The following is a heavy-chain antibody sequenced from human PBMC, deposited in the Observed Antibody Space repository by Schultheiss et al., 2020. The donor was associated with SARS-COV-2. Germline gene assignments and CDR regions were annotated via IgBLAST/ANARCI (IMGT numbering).Heavy chain of an antibody. CDR1: GFSLSTSGMC. CDR2: IDWDDDK. V-gene: IGHV2-70*11. CDR3: ARIRRGYSYGNYYYYGMDV. D-gene: IGHD5-18*01. J-gene: IGHJ6*02. Sequence: SGPTLVKPTQTLTLTCTFSGFSLSTSGMCVSWIRHPPGKALEWLARIDWDDDKYYSTSLKTRLTISKDTSKNQVVLTMTNMDPVDTATYYCARIRRGYSYGNYYYYGMDVWGQGTTVTVSS.